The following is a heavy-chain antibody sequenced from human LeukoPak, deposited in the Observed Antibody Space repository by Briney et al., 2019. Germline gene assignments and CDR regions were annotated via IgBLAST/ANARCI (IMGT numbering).Heavy chain of an antibody. CDR1: GYNFPIYW. Sequence: GESLKNSCQGSGYNFPIYWIGWVCQMPGQGLEWMGIIYPDDSNTIYGPSFQGQVTISADKSINTAYLEWSSLKASDTAIYYCARQGAAGKYYYYYMDVWGKGTTVTVSS. CDR3: ARQGAAGKYYYYYMDV. J-gene: IGHJ6*03. CDR2: IYPDDSNT. V-gene: IGHV5-51*01. D-gene: IGHD6-13*01.